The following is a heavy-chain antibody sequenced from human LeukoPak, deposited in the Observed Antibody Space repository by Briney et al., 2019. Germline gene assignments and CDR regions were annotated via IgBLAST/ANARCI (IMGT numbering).Heavy chain of an antibody. Sequence: PSETLSLTCTVSGGSISSGGYYWSWIRQPPGKGLEWIGYIYHTGSTYYNPSLKSRVTISVDRSKNQFSLKLSSVTAADTAVYYCARDSVHYDDAFDIWGQGTMVTVSS. D-gene: IGHD3-22*01. CDR3: ARDSVHYDDAFDI. J-gene: IGHJ3*02. V-gene: IGHV4-30-2*01. CDR1: GGSISSGGYY. CDR2: IYHTGST.